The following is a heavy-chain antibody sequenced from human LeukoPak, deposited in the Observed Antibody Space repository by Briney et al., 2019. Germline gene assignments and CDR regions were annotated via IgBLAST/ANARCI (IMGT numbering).Heavy chain of an antibody. V-gene: IGHV1-2*02. CDR1: GYILTDYY. CDR2: INPNSGDT. Sequence: GASVKVSCKASGYILTDYYMHWVRQAPGQGLEWMGWINPNSGDTNYAQKFQGRVTMTRDTSISTVYMELRRLRYDDTAACYCARGPLEYCSGGTCYSGRNWFDPWGQGTLVTVSS. J-gene: IGHJ5*02. CDR3: ARGPLEYCSGGTCYSGRNWFDP. D-gene: IGHD2-15*01.